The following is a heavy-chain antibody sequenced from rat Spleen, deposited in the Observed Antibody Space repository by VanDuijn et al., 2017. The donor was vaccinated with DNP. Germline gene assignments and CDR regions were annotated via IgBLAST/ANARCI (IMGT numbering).Heavy chain of an antibody. CDR1: GFSITFDY. CDR2: ISYSGST. J-gene: IGHJ3*01. CDR3: ASTTGITTGFAY. Sequence: EVQLQESGPGLVKPSQSLSLTCSVTGFSITFDYWGWIRKFPGHKMEWVGHISYSGSTSYNPSLKSRISITRDTSKNQFVLRLNSVTTEDAATDYCASTTGITTGFAYWGQGTLVTVSS. D-gene: IGHD1-9*01. V-gene: IGHV3-1*01.